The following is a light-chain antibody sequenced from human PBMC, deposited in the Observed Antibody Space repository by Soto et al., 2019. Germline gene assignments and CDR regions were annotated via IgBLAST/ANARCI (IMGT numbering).Light chain of an antibody. J-gene: IGKJ1*01. CDR3: QQYNSYSWT. CDR2: DAS. CDR1: QSISSW. V-gene: IGKV1-5*01. Sequence: DIQMTQSPSTLSASVGDRVTITCRASQSISSWLACYQQKPGKAPKLLIYDASSLESRVPSRFTGSGSGTEVTLTITSLQTDDFATYYCQQYNSYSWTYGHGTKLDIK.